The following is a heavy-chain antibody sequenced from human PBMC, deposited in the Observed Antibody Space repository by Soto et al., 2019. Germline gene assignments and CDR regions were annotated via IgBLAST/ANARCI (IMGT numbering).Heavy chain of an antibody. CDR1: GFTFSSYS. J-gene: IGHJ3*02. D-gene: IGHD3-3*01. CDR2: ISSSSSTI. CDR3: ARGEGTIFGVVITSGGAFDI. Sequence: GGSLRLSCAACGFTFSSYSMNWVRQAPGKGLEWVSYISSSSSTIYYADSVKGRFTISRDNAKNSLYLQMNSLRDEDTAVYYCARGEGTIFGVVITSGGAFDIWGQGTMVTVSS. V-gene: IGHV3-48*02.